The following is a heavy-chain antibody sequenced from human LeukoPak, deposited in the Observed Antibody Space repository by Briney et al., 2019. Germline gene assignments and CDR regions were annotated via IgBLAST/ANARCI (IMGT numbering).Heavy chain of an antibody. Sequence: KPPETLSLTCSVSGGSISNYYWSWIRQPPGMGLEWIGNIYYSGSTNYNPSLKSRVTISVETSKNQFSLKLSSVTAADTAVYYCARRTGSGSWFVDLWGRGTLLTVSS. CDR2: IYYSGST. CDR3: ARRTGSGSWFVDL. D-gene: IGHD2-15*01. J-gene: IGHJ2*01. V-gene: IGHV4-59*01. CDR1: GGSISNYY.